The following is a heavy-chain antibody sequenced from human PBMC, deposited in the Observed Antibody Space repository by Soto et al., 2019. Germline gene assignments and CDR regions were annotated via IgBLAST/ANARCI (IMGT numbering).Heavy chain of an antibody. V-gene: IGHV1-69*01. Sequence: QVQLVQSGAEVKKPGSSVKVSCKASGGTFSSYAISWVRQAPGQGLEWMGGIIPIFGTANYAQKIQGRVTITADESTSTAYRELSSLRSENTAVYYCARLYGEHRWDNWFDPWGQGTLVTVSS. CDR3: ARLYGEHRWDNWFDP. D-gene: IGHD4-17*01. CDR2: IIPIFGTA. CDR1: GGTFSSYA. J-gene: IGHJ5*02.